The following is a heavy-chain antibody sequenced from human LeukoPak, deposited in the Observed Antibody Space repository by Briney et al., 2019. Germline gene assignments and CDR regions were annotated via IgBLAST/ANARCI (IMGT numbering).Heavy chain of an antibody. Sequence: GGSLRLSCAASGFTFSSSEMNWVRQAPGKGLEWVSYISSSGSTIYYADSVKGRFTIARDNAKNSLYLQMNSLRAEDTAVYYCARDLLRELRDYWGQGTLVTVSS. CDR3: ARDLLRELRDY. V-gene: IGHV3-48*03. CDR1: GFTFSSSE. D-gene: IGHD1-26*01. CDR2: ISSSGSTI. J-gene: IGHJ4*02.